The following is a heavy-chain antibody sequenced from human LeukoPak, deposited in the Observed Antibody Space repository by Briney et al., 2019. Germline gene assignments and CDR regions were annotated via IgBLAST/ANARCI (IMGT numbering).Heavy chain of an antibody. CDR1: GYTLTSYD. V-gene: IGHV1-8*01. CDR2: MNPNSGNT. J-gene: IGHJ4*02. Sequence: ASVKVSCKASGYTLTSYDINWVRQATGQGLEWMGWMNPNSGNTGYAQKFQGRVTMTRNTSISTAYMELSSLRSEDTAVYYCARAGDIVLMVYAVDSYYFDYWGQGTLVTVSS. D-gene: IGHD2-8*01. CDR3: ARAGDIVLMVYAVDSYYFDY.